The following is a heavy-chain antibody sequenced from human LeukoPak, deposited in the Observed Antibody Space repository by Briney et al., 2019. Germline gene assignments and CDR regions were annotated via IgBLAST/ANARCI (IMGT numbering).Heavy chain of an antibody. V-gene: IGHV3-7*03. D-gene: IGHD3-10*01. CDR2: INQHGTEK. J-gene: IGHJ4*02. CDR1: GFTFNNYW. Sequence: GGSLRLSCATSGFTFNNYWMSWVRQAPGKGLEWVANINQHGTEKYYEDSVKGRFTISRDNAKNSLYLQMNSLRAEDTAVYYCARIFTTMVRGVTPLFDYWGQGTLVTVSS. CDR3: ARIFTTMVRGVTPLFDY.